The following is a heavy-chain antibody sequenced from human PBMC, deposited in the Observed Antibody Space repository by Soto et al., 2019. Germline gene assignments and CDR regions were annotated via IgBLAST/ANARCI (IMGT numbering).Heavy chain of an antibody. J-gene: IGHJ6*02. CDR3: ARLVASEAGYGMDA. CDR1: GFIFNSHN. Sequence: EVQLVESGGGLVKPGGSLSLSCAASGFIFNSHNMNWVRQAPGKGLEWVASITGSSSSIFYADSLKGRFTISRDNANNSLYLQRNNRRAEDTAGYYCARLVASEAGYGMDAWGQGTTVTVSS. V-gene: IGHV3-21*01. CDR2: ITGSSSSI. D-gene: IGHD5-12*01.